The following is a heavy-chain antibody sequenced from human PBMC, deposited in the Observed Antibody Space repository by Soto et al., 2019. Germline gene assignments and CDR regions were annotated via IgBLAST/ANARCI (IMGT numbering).Heavy chain of an antibody. Sequence: SETLSLTCTVSGGSISSYYWSWIRQPPGKGLEWIGYIYYSGSTNYNPSLKSRVTISVDTSKNQFSLKLSSVTAADTAVYYCARQATMVRGQLTNWFAPWGQGTLVTVSS. CDR3: ARQATMVRGQLTNWFAP. V-gene: IGHV4-59*08. J-gene: IGHJ5*02. CDR1: GGSISSYY. CDR2: IYYSGST. D-gene: IGHD3-10*01.